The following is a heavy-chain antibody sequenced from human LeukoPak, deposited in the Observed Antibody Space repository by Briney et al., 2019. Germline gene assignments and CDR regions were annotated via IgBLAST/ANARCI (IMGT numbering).Heavy chain of an antibody. CDR1: GGSTSSFY. CDR3: AIGSYPCQY. J-gene: IGHJ4*02. D-gene: IGHD3-10*01. CDR2: IHDSGST. V-gene: IGHV4-59*08. Sequence: SETLSLTCSVSGGSTSSFYWSWIRQPPGKGLEWIALIHDSGSTNYNPSLKSRVTLSLDTSKNRLSLKLSSVTAADTAVYYCAIGSYPCQYWGQGTLVTVSS.